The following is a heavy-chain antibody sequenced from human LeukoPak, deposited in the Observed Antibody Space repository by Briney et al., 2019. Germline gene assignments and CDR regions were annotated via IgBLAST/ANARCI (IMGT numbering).Heavy chain of an antibody. D-gene: IGHD3-22*01. Sequence: GGSLRLSCAASGFTFSSYWMHWVRQAPGKGLVWVSRINSDGSSTSYADSVKGRFTISRDNAKNSLYLQMNSLRAEDTALYYCAKTQNYYDSSGSLDYWGQGTLVTVSS. CDR1: GFTFSSYW. V-gene: IGHV3-74*01. CDR2: INSDGSST. CDR3: AKTQNYYDSSGSLDY. J-gene: IGHJ4*02.